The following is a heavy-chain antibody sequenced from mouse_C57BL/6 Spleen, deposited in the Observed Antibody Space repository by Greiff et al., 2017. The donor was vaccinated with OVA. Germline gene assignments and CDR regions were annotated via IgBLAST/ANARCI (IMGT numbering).Heavy chain of an antibody. Sequence: VQLQQPGAELVKPGASVKLSCKASGYTFTSYWMQWVKQRPGQGLEWIGEIDPSDSYTNYNQKFKGKATLTVDTSSSTAYMQLSRLTSEDSAVYYCARWGGSFAYWGQGTLVTVSA. D-gene: IGHD1-1*02. V-gene: IGHV1-50*01. J-gene: IGHJ3*01. CDR1: GYTFTSYW. CDR2: IDPSDSYT. CDR3: ARWGGSFAY.